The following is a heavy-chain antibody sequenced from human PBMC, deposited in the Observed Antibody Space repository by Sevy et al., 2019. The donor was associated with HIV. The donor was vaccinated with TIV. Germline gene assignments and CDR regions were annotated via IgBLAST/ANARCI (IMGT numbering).Heavy chain of an antibody. Sequence: GGSLRLSCAASGFTFSNAWMSWVRQAPGKGLEWVGRIKSKTDGGTTDYASPVKSRFTISRDDSKNTLYRQMNSLKTESTAVYYWTTGPVQLELRISNCFDAWGQGTLVTVSS. CDR1: GFTFSNAW. D-gene: IGHD1-7*01. CDR2: IKSKTDGGTT. CDR3: TTGPVQLELRISNCFDA. V-gene: IGHV3-15*01. J-gene: IGHJ5*02.